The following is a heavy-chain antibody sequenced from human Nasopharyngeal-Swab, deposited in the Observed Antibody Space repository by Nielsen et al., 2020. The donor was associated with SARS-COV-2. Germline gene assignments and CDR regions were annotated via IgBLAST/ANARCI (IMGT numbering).Heavy chain of an antibody. CDR3: ARVPGGYDSSGYYFDQ. J-gene: IGHJ4*02. D-gene: IGHD3-22*01. CDR1: GFTFSTYW. V-gene: IGHV3-7*01. Sequence: GGSLRLSCEASGFTFSTYWMSWVRQAPGKGLEWVANIRQDESEKYYVDSVKGRFTISRDNAKNSLYLQMNSLRVEDTAVYYCARVPGGYDSSGYYFDQWGQGTLVTVSS. CDR2: IRQDESEK.